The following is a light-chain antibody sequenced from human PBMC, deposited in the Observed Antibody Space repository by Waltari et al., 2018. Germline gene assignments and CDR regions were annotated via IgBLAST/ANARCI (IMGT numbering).Light chain of an antibody. CDR1: QSLLHSNGYNY. Sequence: ESVMTQSQLSLPVNTGEPASIYGMSSQSLLHSNGYNYLDWYLQKQGQSPQLLIYLGSNRASGVPDRFSGSGSGTDFTLKISRVEAEDVGVYYCMQALQTPITFGQWTRLEIK. CDR3: MQALQTPIT. J-gene: IGKJ5*01. V-gene: IGKV2-28*01. CDR2: LGS.